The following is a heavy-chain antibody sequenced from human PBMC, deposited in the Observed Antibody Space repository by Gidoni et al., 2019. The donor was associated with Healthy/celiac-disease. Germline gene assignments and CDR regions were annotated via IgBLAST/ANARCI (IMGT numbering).Heavy chain of an antibody. D-gene: IGHD2-2*01. J-gene: IGHJ6*02. CDR1: GFTFSEYY. V-gene: IGHV3-11*01. Sequence: QVQLVESGGGLVKPGGSLRLSCAASGFTFSEYYMSWIRQAPGKGLEWVSFISSSGSTIYYASSVKGRFTISRDNAKNSLYLQMNSLRAEDTAVYYCARYCSSTSCYEAPNYSYYYGMDVWGQGTTVTVSS. CDR2: ISSSGSTI. CDR3: ARYCSSTSCYEAPNYSYYYGMDV.